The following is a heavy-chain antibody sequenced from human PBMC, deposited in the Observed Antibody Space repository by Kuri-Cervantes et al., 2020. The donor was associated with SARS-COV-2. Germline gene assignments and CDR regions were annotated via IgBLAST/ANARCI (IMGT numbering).Heavy chain of an antibody. CDR2: IVVGSGDT. J-gene: IGHJ6*02. D-gene: IGHD3-22*01. CDR1: GFTFRSSA. Sequence: SVKVSCKACGFTFRSSAVQWVRQARGQHLEWIGRIVVGSGDTNYAQEFHERVTITRDVSTSTAYMELSSLRSEDTAVYYCAADPKIGPFYYYYGMDVWGQGTTVTVSS. V-gene: IGHV1-58*01. CDR3: AADPKIGPFYYYYGMDV.